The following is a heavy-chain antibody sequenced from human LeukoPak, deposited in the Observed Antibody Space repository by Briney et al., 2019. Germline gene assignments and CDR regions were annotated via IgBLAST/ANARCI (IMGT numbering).Heavy chain of an antibody. V-gene: IGHV3-48*01. CDR3: ARNSGRYGEYFQD. CDR1: GFSFSAYN. CDR2: ISSSSATI. D-gene: IGHD6-19*01. Sequence: PGGSLRLSCEGSGFSFSAYNMNWVRQAPGKGLESISYISSSSATIFYADSVKGRFTISRDNAKNSLFLQMNSLRAEDTAVYYCARNSGRYGEYFQDWGQGTLVTVSS. J-gene: IGHJ1*01.